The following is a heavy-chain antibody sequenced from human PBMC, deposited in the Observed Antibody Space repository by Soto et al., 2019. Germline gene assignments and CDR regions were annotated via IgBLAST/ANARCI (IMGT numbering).Heavy chain of an antibody. CDR2: IYYSGST. V-gene: IGHV4-39*07. J-gene: IGHJ4*02. CDR3: ARDTPPADY. Sequence: PSETLSLTCTVSGGSISSSSYYWGWIRQPPGKGLEWIGSIYYSGSTYYNPSLKSRVTISVDTSKNQFSLKLRSDDTAVYYCARDTPPADYWGQGTLVTSPQ. CDR1: GGSISSSSYY.